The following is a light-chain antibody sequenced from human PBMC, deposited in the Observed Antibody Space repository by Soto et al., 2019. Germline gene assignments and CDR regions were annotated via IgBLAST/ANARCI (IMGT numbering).Light chain of an antibody. J-gene: IGKJ1*01. V-gene: IGKV3-20*01. CDR2: GAS. CDR1: QTFSSGF. Sequence: EIVLTQSPGTLSLSPGERATISCRASQTFSSGFLAWYQQKPGQAPRLLIYGASTRATDIPDRFSGSGSGTDFTLTITRLVPDDSAVYFCHQYGSSPETFGQGTTVDIK. CDR3: HQYGSSPET.